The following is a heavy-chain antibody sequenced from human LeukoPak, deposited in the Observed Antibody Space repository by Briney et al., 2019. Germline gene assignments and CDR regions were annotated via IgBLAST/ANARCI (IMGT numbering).Heavy chain of an antibody. Sequence: SETLSLTCAVYGGSFSGYYWSWIRQPPGKGLEWIGEINHSGSTNYNPSLKSRVTISVDTSKNQFSLKLSSVTAADTAVYYCARGVTTKPFDYWGQGTLVTVSS. V-gene: IGHV4-34*01. CDR1: GGSFSGYY. CDR2: INHSGST. CDR3: ARGVTTKPFDY. J-gene: IGHJ4*02. D-gene: IGHD1-14*01.